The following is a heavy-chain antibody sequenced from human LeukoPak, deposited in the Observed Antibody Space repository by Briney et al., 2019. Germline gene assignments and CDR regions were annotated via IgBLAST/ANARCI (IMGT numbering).Heavy chain of an antibody. D-gene: IGHD3-16*01. CDR3: ALIGDSVDP. J-gene: IGHJ5*02. V-gene: IGHV3-30*03. CDR2: ISYDGSNK. CDR1: GFTFSSYG. Sequence: PGGSLRLSCAASGFTFSSYGMHWVRQAPGKGLEWVAVISYDGSNKYYADSVKGRFTISRDNSKNTLYLQMNSLRAEDTAVYYCALIGDSVDPWGQGTLVTVSS.